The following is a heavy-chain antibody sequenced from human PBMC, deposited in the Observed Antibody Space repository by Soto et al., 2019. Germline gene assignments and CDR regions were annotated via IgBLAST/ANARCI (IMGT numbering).Heavy chain of an antibody. CDR3: ASTYSTSWYWFDP. V-gene: IGHV2-26*04. Sequence: QVTVKESGPVLVKPPETLTLTCTVSGFSLSNAGLGVSWIRQPPGKALEWLAHIFSNDEKTYSTSLKSRITIPKDPSKSQVALTMTNMDPVDTATYYCASTYSTSWYWFDPWGQGTLVTVDS. CDR1: GFSLSNAGLG. J-gene: IGHJ5*02. CDR2: IFSNDEK. D-gene: IGHD6-13*01.